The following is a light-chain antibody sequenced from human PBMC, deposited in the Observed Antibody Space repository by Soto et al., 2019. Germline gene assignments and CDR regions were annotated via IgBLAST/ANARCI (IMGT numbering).Light chain of an antibody. CDR1: QSISSW. Sequence: DIQMTQSPSTLSASVGDRVTITCRASQSISSWLAWYQQKPAKAPKLLIYQASSLESGVPSRVSGSGSGTAFTLHITSLQPDDFATYYCQQYNTYPWTFGQGTKVEI. CDR3: QQYNTYPWT. V-gene: IGKV1-5*03. J-gene: IGKJ1*01. CDR2: QAS.